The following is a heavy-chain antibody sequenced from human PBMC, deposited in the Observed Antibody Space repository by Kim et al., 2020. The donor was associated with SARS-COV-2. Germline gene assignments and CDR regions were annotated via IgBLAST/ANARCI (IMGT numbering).Heavy chain of an antibody. V-gene: IGHV3-74*01. J-gene: IGHJ4*01. Sequence: GGSLRLSCEMSGFTFSDYWMHWVRQSPGKGLEWVSRINADGSRTVYADSVEGRFTISRDNAKSTLYLQMNSLRADDTAVYYCAVEARLKCCHYWGRGTLV. CDR3: AVEARLKCCHY. D-gene: IGHD6-6*01. CDR2: INADGSRT. CDR1: GFTFSDYW.